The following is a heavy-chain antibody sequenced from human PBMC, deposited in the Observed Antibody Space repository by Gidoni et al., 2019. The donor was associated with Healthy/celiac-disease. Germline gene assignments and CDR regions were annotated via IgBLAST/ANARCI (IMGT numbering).Heavy chain of an antibody. Sequence: EVQLLESGGGLVQPGGSLRLSCAASGFTFRRYAMSWVRQAPGKGLEWVSAISGSGGSTYDADAVKGRFTSSRDNSKNTLYLQMNSLRAEDTAVYYCAKDYYDSSGYYYLFDYWGQGTLVTVSS. D-gene: IGHD3-22*01. CDR3: AKDYYDSSGYYYLFDY. J-gene: IGHJ4*02. CDR1: GFTFRRYA. V-gene: IGHV3-23*01. CDR2: ISGSGGST.